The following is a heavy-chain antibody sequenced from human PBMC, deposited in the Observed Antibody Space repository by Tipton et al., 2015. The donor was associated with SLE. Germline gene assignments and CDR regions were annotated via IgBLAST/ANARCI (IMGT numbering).Heavy chain of an antibody. CDR1: GFTFSSYG. CDR3: AKYDFWSRYYLDY. J-gene: IGHJ4*02. V-gene: IGHV3-30*02. D-gene: IGHD3-3*01. CDR2: IRYDGSNK. Sequence: SLRLSCAASGFTFSSYGMHWVRQAPGKGLEWVAFIRYDGSNKYYADSVKGRFTISRDNSKNTLYLQMNSLRAEDTAVYYCAKYDFWSRYYLDYWGQGTLVTVSS.